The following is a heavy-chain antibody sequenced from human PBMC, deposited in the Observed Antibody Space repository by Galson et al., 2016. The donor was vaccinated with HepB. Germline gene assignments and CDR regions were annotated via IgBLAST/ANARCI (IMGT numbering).Heavy chain of an antibody. J-gene: IGHJ3*02. D-gene: IGHD6-13*01. V-gene: IGHV3-53*01. Sequence: SLRLSCAASGFSVSSTYIIWVRQAPGKGLEWVSAIYSGGSTYYADAVKGHFTVSRDNPKNTVYLQMNSLRAEDTAVYYCAREAIAAAGTHDAFDIWGQGTMVTVGS. CDR3: AREAIAAAGTHDAFDI. CDR2: IYSGGST. CDR1: GFSVSSTY.